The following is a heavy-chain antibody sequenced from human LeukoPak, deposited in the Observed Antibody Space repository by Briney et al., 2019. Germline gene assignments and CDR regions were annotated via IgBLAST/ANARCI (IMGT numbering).Heavy chain of an antibody. V-gene: IGHV3-53*01. CDR1: GFTDSSKY. D-gene: IGHD1-26*01. CDR3: ARQSGNYVYFDY. CDR2: ISSGGST. J-gene: IGHJ4*02. Sequence: GGSLRLSCAASGFTDSSKYMSCVRQAPGKGLEWVSVISSGGSTYYADSVKGRFTISRDNSKNTLYLQMSSLSAEDTAVYYCARQSGNYVYFDYWGQGTLVTVSS.